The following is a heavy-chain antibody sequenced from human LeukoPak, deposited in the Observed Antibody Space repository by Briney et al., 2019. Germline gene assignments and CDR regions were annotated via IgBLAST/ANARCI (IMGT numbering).Heavy chain of an antibody. CDR3: AKGLIPAAIPTTDAFDI. CDR1: GFTFSSYA. D-gene: IGHD2-2*02. J-gene: IGHJ3*02. Sequence: GGSLRLSCAASGFTFSSYAMSWVRQAPGKGLEWVSAISGSGGSTYYADSVKGRFTISRDNSKNTLYLQMNSLRAEDTAVYYCAKGLIPAAIPTTDAFDIRGQGTMVTVSS. V-gene: IGHV3-23*01. CDR2: ISGSGGST.